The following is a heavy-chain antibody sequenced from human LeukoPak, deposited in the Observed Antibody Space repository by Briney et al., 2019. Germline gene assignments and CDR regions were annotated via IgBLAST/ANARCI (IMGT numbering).Heavy chain of an antibody. D-gene: IGHD3-10*01. CDR2: IEANSGGT. J-gene: IGHJ5*02. Sequence: ASVTVSCTASGYTFTGNDMHWVQQAPGHGLEWMGWIEANSGGTKNAQTFQGRVTMTRDTSISTAYMELSSLRSDDTAVYYCARGSGSSWFDLWGQGTLVTVSS. CDR3: ARGSGSSWFDL. CDR1: GYTFTGND. V-gene: IGHV1-2*02.